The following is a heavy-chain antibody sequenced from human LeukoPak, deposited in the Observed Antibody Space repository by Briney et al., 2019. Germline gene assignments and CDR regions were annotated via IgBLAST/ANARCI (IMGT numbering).Heavy chain of an antibody. CDR1: GYTFTGNY. CDR3: ARDNSVGDNAWWFDP. CDR2: INPNSGGT. D-gene: IGHD1-26*01. Sequence: GASVKVSCKASGYTFTGNYMHWVRQAPGQGLEWMGWINPNSGGTNYAQKFQGRVTMTRDTSIGTAYMELNRLRSEDTAIYYCARDNSVGDNAWWFDPWGQGTLVTVSS. V-gene: IGHV1-2*02. J-gene: IGHJ5*02.